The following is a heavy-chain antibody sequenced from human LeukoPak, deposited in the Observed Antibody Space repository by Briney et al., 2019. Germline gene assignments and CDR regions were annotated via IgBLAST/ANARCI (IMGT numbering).Heavy chain of an antibody. Sequence: SETLSLTCTVSGGSISSSSYYWGWIRQPPGKGLEWIGSIYYSGSTYYNPSLKSRVTISVDTSKNQFSLKLISVTAADTAVYYCARRSGSYRYYFDYWGQGTLVTVYS. CDR3: ARRSGSYRYYFDY. D-gene: IGHD1-26*01. CDR1: GGSISSSSYY. V-gene: IGHV4-39*01. J-gene: IGHJ4*02. CDR2: IYYSGST.